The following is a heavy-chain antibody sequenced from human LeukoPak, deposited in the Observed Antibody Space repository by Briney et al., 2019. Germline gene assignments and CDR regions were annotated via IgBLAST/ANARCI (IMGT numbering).Heavy chain of an antibody. J-gene: IGHJ4*02. V-gene: IGHV1-2*02. CDR1: GYTFTVHS. CDR2: VNPNSGGT. Sequence: SVTVSCTASGYTFTVHSIHWVRQAPGQGLEWMGWVNPNSGGTKYAQKFQGRVTMTSDTSISTAYVELSGLTSGDTALYYCARDDYYYSSGFDSWGQGTLVTVSS. CDR3: ARDDYYYSSGFDS. D-gene: IGHD3-22*01.